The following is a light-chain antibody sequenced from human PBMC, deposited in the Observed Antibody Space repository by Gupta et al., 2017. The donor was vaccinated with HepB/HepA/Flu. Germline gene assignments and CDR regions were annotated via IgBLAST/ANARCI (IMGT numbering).Light chain of an antibody. V-gene: IGLV2-14*03. J-gene: IGLJ3*02. CDR2: TVT. Sequence: SALTQPASVSGSPGPSITISCTGTSSDIGGYNFVSWYQHDPGKAPRLIVYTVTNRPAGVASRFSGSKSGNTASLTISGRQAEDEADYFCCSDTLSHNLVFGGGTKVSVL. CDR1: SSDIGGYNF. CDR3: CSDTLSHNLV.